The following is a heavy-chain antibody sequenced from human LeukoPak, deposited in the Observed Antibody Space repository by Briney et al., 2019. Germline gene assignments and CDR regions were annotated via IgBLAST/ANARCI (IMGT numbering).Heavy chain of an antibody. J-gene: IGHJ6*04. Sequence: AETLSLTCAASGFPISFYWIWFRQSPRGGLEWIGCINPNRGASYNSPLKRRVTISLATAKTKVSLMLKSVTAADTAVYYCARDDRRALGFNNFYPYFGMDVWGKGTTVIVST. V-gene: IGHV4-59*01. CDR1: GFPISFY. CDR3: ARDDRRALGFNNFYPYFGMDV. D-gene: IGHD1-14*01. CDR2: INPNRGA.